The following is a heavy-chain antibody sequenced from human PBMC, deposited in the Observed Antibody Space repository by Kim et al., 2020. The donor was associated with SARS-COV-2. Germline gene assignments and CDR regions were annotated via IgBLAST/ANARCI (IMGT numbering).Heavy chain of an antibody. Sequence: GGSLRLSCAASGFTFSSYTMNWVRQAPGKGLEWVSSISSSSSYTYYADSVKCRVTISRDNAENTLYLQMNSLRAEDTAVYYCARTAGSGDYWGQGTLVTVSS. J-gene: IGHJ4*02. D-gene: IGHD1-26*01. CDR3: ARTAGSGDY. V-gene: IGHV3-21*01. CDR1: GFTFSSYT. CDR2: ISSSSSYT.